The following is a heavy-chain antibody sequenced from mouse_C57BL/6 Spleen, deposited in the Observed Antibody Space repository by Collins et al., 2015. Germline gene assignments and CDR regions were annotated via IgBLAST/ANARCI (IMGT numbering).Heavy chain of an antibody. CDR1: GFSLTSYD. CDR2: IWTGGGT. CDR3: VRGGLSMVTDYYAMDY. V-gene: IGHV2-9-2*01. Sequence: QVQLKESGPGLVAPSQSLSITCTVSGFSLTSYDISWIRQPPGKGLEWLGVIWTGGGTNYNSAFMSRLSISKDNSKSQVFLKMNSLQTDDTAIYYCVRGGLSMVTDYYAMDYWGQGTSVTVSS. D-gene: IGHD2-10*02. J-gene: IGHJ4*01.